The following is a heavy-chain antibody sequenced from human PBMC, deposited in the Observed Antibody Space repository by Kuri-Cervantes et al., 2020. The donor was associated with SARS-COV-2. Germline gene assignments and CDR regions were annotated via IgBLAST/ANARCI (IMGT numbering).Heavy chain of an antibody. V-gene: IGHV3-30*14. CDR1: GFNFSHYA. Sequence: GESLKISCAASGFNFSHYALHWVRQAPGKGLEWVAIISYDGTTKYNADSVEGRFTISRDNYRNTLSLQMNGLTAEDTGIYYCVRVVPLAGSLGHFDSWGQGTSVTVSS. CDR2: ISYDGTTK. J-gene: IGHJ4*02. CDR3: VRVVPLAGSLGHFDS. D-gene: IGHD6-19*01.